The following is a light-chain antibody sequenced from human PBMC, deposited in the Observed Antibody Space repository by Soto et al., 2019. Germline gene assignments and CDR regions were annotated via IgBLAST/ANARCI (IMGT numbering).Light chain of an antibody. CDR1: QSVSSN. CDR2: GAS. J-gene: IGKJ1*01. CDR3: QQYNNWPRA. Sequence: EIVMTQSPAPLSVSPGERATLSCRASQSVSSNLAWYQQKPGQAPRLLIYGASTRATGIPARFSGSGSGTEFTLTISSLQSEDFAVYYCQQYNNWPRAFGQGPKVEIK. V-gene: IGKV3-15*01.